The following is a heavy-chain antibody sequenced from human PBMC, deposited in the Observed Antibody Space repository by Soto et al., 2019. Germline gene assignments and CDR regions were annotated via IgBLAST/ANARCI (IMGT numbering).Heavy chain of an antibody. V-gene: IGHV3-23*01. J-gene: IGHJ4*02. D-gene: IGHD3-22*01. Sequence: EVQLLHSGGGLAQPGGSLTLSCAASGFSFSDYSMNWVRRAPGKGLEWVSAFSAGGDYRHYADSVKGRFTISRDNSKNHLFLQMNSLRAEDTARYYCAREARYDRGVYHYEGIDYWGQGTLVTVSS. CDR3: AREARYDRGVYHYEGIDY. CDR1: GFSFSDYS. CDR2: FSAGGDYR.